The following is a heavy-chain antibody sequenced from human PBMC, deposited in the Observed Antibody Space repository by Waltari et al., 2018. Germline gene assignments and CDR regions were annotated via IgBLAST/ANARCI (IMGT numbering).Heavy chain of an antibody. CDR1: GFTFSTYW. Sequence: VQLVESGGGLVQPGGSLRISCEASGFTFSTYWMCWVRQVPGKGLVWASPIASGGRRTRYSDSVEGRFTSSRDNAKNTLYLQTNSLRAEDTAVYYCASHRPGGYGMDVWGHGTTVTVSS. CDR2: IASGGRRT. J-gene: IGHJ6*02. D-gene: IGHD2-15*01. V-gene: IGHV3-74*01. CDR3: ASHRPGGYGMDV.